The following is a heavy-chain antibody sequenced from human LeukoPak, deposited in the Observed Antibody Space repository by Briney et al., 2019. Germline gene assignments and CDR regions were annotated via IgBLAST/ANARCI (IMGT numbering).Heavy chain of an antibody. Sequence: SETLSLTCTASADSISISTYYWGWVRQPPGKGLEWIGSIYSSGTTYYNPSLKSQLTISLDTSKNQFSLKLTSVTAADTAVYYCARAGYASSWYAQFPFSFDYWGHGTLVTVSS. J-gene: IGHJ4*01. D-gene: IGHD2-2*03. CDR2: IYSSGTT. V-gene: IGHV4-39*07. CDR1: ADSISISTYY. CDR3: ARAGYASSWYAQFPFSFDY.